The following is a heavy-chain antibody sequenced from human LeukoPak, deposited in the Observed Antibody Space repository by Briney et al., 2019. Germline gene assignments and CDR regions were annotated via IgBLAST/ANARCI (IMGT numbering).Heavy chain of an antibody. J-gene: IGHJ4*02. V-gene: IGHV4-59*01. Sequence: PSETLSLTCTVSGGSISSYYWSWIRQPPGKGLEWIGYIYYSGSTNYNPSLKSRVTISVDTSQNQFSLKLSSVTAADTAVYYCAREVGVDTAMVTYYFDYWGQGTLVTVSS. CDR2: IYYSGST. D-gene: IGHD5-18*01. CDR1: GGSISSYY. CDR3: AREVGVDTAMVTYYFDY.